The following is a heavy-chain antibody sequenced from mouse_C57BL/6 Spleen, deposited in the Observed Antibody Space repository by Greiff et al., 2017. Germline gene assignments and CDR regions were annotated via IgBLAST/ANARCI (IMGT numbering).Heavy chain of an antibody. J-gene: IGHJ2*01. Sequence: VQLKESGAELVKPGASVKMSCKASGYTFTSYWITWVKQRPGQGLEWIGDIYPGSGSTNYNEKFKSKATLTVDTSSSTAYMQLSSLTSEDSAVYYCARFDSSGYVGYWGQGTTLTVSS. D-gene: IGHD3-2*02. CDR1: GYTFTSYW. CDR2: IYPGSGST. CDR3: ARFDSSGYVGY. V-gene: IGHV1-55*01.